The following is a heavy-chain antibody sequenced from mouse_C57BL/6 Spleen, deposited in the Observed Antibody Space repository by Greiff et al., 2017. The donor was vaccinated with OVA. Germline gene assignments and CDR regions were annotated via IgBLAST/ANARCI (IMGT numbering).Heavy chain of an antibody. CDR3: ARSRYDYDGAD. J-gene: IGHJ3*01. Sequence: EVQLQQSGPELVKPGASVKISCKASGYTFTDYYMNWVKQSHGKSLEWIGDINPNNGGTSYNQKFKGKATLTVAKSSSTAYMELRSLTSEDSAVYYCARSRYDYDGADWGQGTLVTVSA. CDR1: GYTFTDYY. V-gene: IGHV1-26*01. D-gene: IGHD2-4*01. CDR2: INPNNGGT.